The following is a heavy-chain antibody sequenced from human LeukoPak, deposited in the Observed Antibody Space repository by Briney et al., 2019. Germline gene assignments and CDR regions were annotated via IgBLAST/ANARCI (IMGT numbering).Heavy chain of an antibody. Sequence: PSETLSLTCTVSGGSISSYYWSWIRQPPGKGLEWIGYIYYSGSTNYNPSLKSRVTISVDTSKNQFSLKLSSVTAADTAVYYRARDVSGSYKDLGYFDYWGQGTLVTVSS. D-gene: IGHD1-26*01. CDR1: GGSISSYY. V-gene: IGHV4-59*12. J-gene: IGHJ4*02. CDR3: ARDVSGSYKDLGYFDY. CDR2: IYYSGST.